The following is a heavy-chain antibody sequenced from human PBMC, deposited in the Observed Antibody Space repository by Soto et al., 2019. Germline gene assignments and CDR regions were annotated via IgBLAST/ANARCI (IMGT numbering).Heavy chain of an antibody. CDR1: GGSVSSGSYY. D-gene: IGHD6-6*01. CDR2: IYYSGST. V-gene: IGHV4-61*01. Sequence: ATLSLTCTVSGGSVSSGSYYWSWIRQPPGKGLEWIGYIYYSGSTNYNPSLKSRVTISVDTSKNQFSLKLSSVTAADTAVYYCARDRSSSSPRYYYYGMDVWGQGTTVTVSS. CDR3: ARDRSSSSPRYYYYGMDV. J-gene: IGHJ6*02.